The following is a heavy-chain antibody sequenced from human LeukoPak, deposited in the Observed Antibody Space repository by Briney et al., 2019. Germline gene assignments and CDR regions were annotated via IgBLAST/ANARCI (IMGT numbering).Heavy chain of an antibody. D-gene: IGHD3-10*01. CDR2: IIPIFGTA. CDR1: GGTFSSYA. V-gene: IGHV1-69*05. J-gene: IGHJ1*01. CDR3: ARDLDGSESFQH. Sequence: SVKVSCKASGGTFSSYAISWVRQAPGQGLEWMGRIIPIFGTANYAQKFQGRVTITTDESTSTAYMELSSLRSEDTAVYYCARDLDGSESFQHWGQGTLVTVSS.